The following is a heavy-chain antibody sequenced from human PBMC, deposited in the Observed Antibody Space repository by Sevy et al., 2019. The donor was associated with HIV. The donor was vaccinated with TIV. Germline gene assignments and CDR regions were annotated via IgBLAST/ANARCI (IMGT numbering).Heavy chain of an antibody. D-gene: IGHD3-16*01. Sequence: GGSLRLSCAASGFTLSSYAMTWVRQTPRKGLEWVSTITGSGGSTNYADSLKGRFTISTDNSKSVLYLQMNFLRAEDTAVYYCVKNGGVRRRHYYYCMDVWGQGTTVTVSS. CDR3: VKNGGVRRRHYYYCMDV. CDR1: GFTLSSYA. V-gene: IGHV3-23*01. J-gene: IGHJ6*02. CDR2: ITGSGGST.